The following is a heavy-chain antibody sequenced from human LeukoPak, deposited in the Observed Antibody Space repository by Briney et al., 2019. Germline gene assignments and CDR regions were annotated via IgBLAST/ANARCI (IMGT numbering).Heavy chain of an antibody. Sequence: GASVKVSCKASGYTFTDYFIHWVRQAPGQGLEWMGWINPNSGVTDYAQKFQDRVTMTRDTSINTAYMEVTRLTSDATAVFYCTRGRVLDSREYRLDGYWGQGTLVTVSS. J-gene: IGHJ4*01. V-gene: IGHV1-2*02. D-gene: IGHD4-17*01. CDR1: GYTFTDYF. CDR3: TRGRVLDSREYRLDGY. CDR2: INPNSGVT.